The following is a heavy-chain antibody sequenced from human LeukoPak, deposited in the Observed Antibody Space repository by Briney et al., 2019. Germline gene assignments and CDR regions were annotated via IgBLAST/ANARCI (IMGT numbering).Heavy chain of an antibody. J-gene: IGHJ4*02. Sequence: GGSLRLSCAASGFTFSSYWMHWARQAPGKGLVWVSRINSDGSSTSYADSVKGRFTISRDNAKNTLYLQMNSLRAEDTAVYYCARAYNWNDVDYWGQGTLVTVSS. CDR3: ARAYNWNDVDY. CDR2: INSDGSST. CDR1: GFTFSSYW. V-gene: IGHV3-74*01. D-gene: IGHD1-1*01.